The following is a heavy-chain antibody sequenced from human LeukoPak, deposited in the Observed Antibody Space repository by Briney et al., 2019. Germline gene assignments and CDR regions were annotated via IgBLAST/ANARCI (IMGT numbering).Heavy chain of an antibody. J-gene: IGHJ3*02. CDR3: VRVPPDYGIIHDAFDI. Sequence: SETLSLTCSVSGGSMDTYFWNWVRQAAGKGLEWLGRIHSSGTTNYNPSLRTRIQMSIDTSKTQFSLRLTSVTAADTAVYYCVRVPPDYGIIHDAFDIWGQGTVVTVSS. CDR2: IHSSGTT. CDR1: GGSMDTYF. V-gene: IGHV4-4*07. D-gene: IGHD4-17*01.